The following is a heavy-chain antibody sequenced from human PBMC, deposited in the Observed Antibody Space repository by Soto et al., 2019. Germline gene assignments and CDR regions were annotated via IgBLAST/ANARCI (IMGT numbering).Heavy chain of an antibody. CDR1: GGSFSAYY. CDR2: IIHSEST. V-gene: IGHV4-34*12. CDR3: ARQRPTDGRWEFANYYGMDV. J-gene: IGHJ6*02. D-gene: IGHD1-26*01. Sequence: SETLSLTCAVYGGSFSAYYWSWVRQPPGKGLEWIGEIIHSESTKYNPSLKRRVTISVDTSKNQFSLKLSSVTAADTAVYYCARQRPTDGRWEFANYYGMDVWGQGTPVTVSS.